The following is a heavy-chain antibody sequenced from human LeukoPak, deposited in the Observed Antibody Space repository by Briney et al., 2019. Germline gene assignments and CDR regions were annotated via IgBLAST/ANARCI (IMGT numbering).Heavy chain of an antibody. CDR3: ARTLVLPYRSYFDY. CDR1: GFTFSDYY. J-gene: IGHJ4*02. Sequence: GGSLRLSCAASGFTFSDYYMSWIRQAPGKGLEWASYISSSGSTIYYADSVKGRFTISRANAKNSLYLQMNSLRAEDTAVYYCARTLVLPYRSYFDYWGQGTLVTVSS. V-gene: IGHV3-11*04. D-gene: IGHD3-9*01. CDR2: ISSSGSTI.